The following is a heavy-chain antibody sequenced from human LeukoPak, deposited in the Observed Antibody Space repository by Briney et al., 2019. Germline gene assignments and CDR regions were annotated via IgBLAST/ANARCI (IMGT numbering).Heavy chain of an antibody. CDR2: IIPIFGTA. J-gene: IGHJ5*02. CDR3: ASASSSYDWFDP. CDR1: GGTFSSYA. D-gene: IGHD6-13*01. Sequence: GASVKVSCKASGGTFSSYAISWVRQAPGQGLEWMGGIIPIFGTANYAQKFQGRVTITADESTSTAYMELSSLRSEDMAVYYCASASSSYDWFDPWGQGTLVTVSS. V-gene: IGHV1-69*13.